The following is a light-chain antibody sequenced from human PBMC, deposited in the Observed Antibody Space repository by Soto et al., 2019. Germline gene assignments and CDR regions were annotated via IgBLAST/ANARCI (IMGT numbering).Light chain of an antibody. J-gene: IGKJ1*01. V-gene: IGKV3D-20*01. CDR1: QRVSGGF. Sequence: EIVMTQSPATLSVSPGEEVTLSCRASQRVSGGFLAWYQQKPGLAPRLILYDTSFRATGIPDRFSGSGSGTDFTLTISRLDPEDFAVYYCQQYGSSPSFGQGTKVDI. CDR3: QQYGSSPS. CDR2: DTS.